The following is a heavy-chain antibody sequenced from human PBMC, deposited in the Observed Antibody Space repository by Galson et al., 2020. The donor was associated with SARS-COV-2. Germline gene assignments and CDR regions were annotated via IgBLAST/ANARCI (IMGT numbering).Heavy chain of an antibody. CDR3: ASPYLAAASFFGAFDI. D-gene: IGHD2-15*01. CDR1: GFTFSSYE. CDR2: ISGSGTNI. V-gene: IGHV3-48*03. Sequence: GGSLRLSCAGPGFTFSSYEMTWFRQAPGKGLEWVSYISGSGTNIYYADSVKGRFTIPRANAMKSLYLPMTNQRAEDTAVYYCASPYLAAASFFGAFDIWGLGTMVTVSS. J-gene: IGHJ3*02.